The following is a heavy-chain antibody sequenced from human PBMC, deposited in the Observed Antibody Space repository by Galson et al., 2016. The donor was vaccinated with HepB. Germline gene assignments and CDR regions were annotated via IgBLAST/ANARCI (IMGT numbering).Heavy chain of an antibody. CDR3: ARDRSSGSGNFGY. J-gene: IGHJ4*02. CDR2: IYHSGST. D-gene: IGHD3-10*01. CDR1: GGSLSSGGYY. Sequence: TLSLTCTVSGGSLSSGGYYWSWIRQHPGKGLEWIGYIYHSGSTYYNPSLKSRVSISVDTSKNQFSLRLSSVTAADTAVYYCARDRSSGSGNFGYWGQGTLVTVSS. V-gene: IGHV4-31*03.